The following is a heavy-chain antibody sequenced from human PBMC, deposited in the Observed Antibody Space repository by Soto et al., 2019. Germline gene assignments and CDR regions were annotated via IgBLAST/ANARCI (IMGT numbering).Heavy chain of an antibody. V-gene: IGHV4-31*03. J-gene: IGHJ4*02. D-gene: IGHD3-22*01. CDR3: ARATYYSDSSGYQTSLFDY. Sequence: SETLSLTCTVSGGSINSGGYYWSWIRQHPGRGLEWIGYIYYTGSTYYNPSLKSRVTISVGTSKNQFSLKLSSVTAADTALYYCARATYYSDSSGYQTSLFDYWGQGTLVTVSS. CDR1: GGSINSGGYY. CDR2: IYYTGST.